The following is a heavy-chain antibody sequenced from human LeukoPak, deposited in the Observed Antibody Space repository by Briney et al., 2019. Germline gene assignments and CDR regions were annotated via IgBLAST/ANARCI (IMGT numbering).Heavy chain of an antibody. Sequence: GASVKVSCKASGYTFTSYGISWVRQAPGQGLECMGWISAYNGNTNYAQKFQGRVTMTTDTSTSTAFMELRSLRSDDTAVYYCARSNMNWNSPFDPWGQGTLVTVSS. CDR2: ISAYNGNT. D-gene: IGHD1-7*01. V-gene: IGHV1-18*01. J-gene: IGHJ5*02. CDR1: GYTFTSYG. CDR3: ARSNMNWNSPFDP.